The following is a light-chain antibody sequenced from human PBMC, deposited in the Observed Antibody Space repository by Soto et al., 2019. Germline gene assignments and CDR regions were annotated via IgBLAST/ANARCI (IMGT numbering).Light chain of an antibody. J-gene: IGLJ2*01. Sequence: QSALTQPASVSGSPGQSITISCTGNSSDVGGYNYVSWYQQHPGKAPKLMIYEVSNRPSGVSNRFSGSKSGNTASLTISGLQAEDEADYYCSSYTSSSTLVVFGGRTKLTVL. V-gene: IGLV2-14*01. CDR3: SSYTSSSTLVV. CDR1: SSDVGGYNY. CDR2: EVS.